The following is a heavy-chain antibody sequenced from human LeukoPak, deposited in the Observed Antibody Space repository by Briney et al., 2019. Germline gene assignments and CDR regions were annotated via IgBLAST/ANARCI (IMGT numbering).Heavy chain of an antibody. J-gene: IGHJ4*02. CDR1: GGSISSYY. CDR3: ATGDTWLDY. V-gene: IGHV4-59*01. D-gene: IGHD5-18*01. CDR2: IYYRGST. Sequence: SETLSLTCTVSGGSISSYYCTWIRQPPGKGLEWIGYIYYRGSTTYNPSLKSRVTISIDTSKNQFSLKVRSVTAADTAVYYCATGDTWLDYWGQGTLVTVSS.